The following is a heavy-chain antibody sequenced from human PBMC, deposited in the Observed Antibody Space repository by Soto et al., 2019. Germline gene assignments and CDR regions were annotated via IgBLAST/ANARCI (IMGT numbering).Heavy chain of an antibody. J-gene: IGHJ4*02. D-gene: IGHD2-8*02. Sequence: KPSETLSLTSAGYGGAFSGYYSTWIRQPPGTGLEWIGEINHSGSTNYNPSLKSRVTISVDTSKNQFSLKLTSVTAADTAVYYCARDKITGLFDYWGQGTLVT. V-gene: IGHV4-34*01. CDR1: GGAFSGYY. CDR3: ARDKITGLFDY. CDR2: INHSGST.